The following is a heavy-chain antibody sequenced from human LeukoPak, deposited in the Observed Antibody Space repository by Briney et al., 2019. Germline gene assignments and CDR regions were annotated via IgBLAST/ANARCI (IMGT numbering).Heavy chain of an antibody. J-gene: IGHJ6*02. D-gene: IGHD3-10*01. V-gene: IGHV1-46*01. CDR1: GYTFTTYY. Sequence: ASVKGSCKTSGYTFTTYYIHWVRQAPGQGPEWVGVINPEGGSTTYAQKFQGRVTMTRNTSISTAYMELSSLRSEDTAVYYCARGGMVRGKNGMDVWGQGTTVTVSS. CDR3: ARGGMVRGKNGMDV. CDR2: INPEGGST.